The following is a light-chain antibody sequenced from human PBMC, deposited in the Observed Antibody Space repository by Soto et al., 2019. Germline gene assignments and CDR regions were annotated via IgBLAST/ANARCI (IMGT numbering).Light chain of an antibody. J-gene: IGKJ1*01. Sequence: DIQLTQSPSTLSASVGDRVTITCRASQTIITWLAWYQQKPGKAPKLLISKASSLESGVPSRFSGSGSGTEFTLTINSLQPDDSATYSCQQYHVFSWTFGQGTKVEIE. CDR3: QQYHVFSWT. V-gene: IGKV1-5*03. CDR1: QTIITW. CDR2: KAS.